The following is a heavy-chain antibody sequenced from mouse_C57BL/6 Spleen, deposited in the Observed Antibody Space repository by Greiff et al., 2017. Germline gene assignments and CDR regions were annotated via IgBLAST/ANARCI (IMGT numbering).Heavy chain of an antibody. D-gene: IGHD2-4*01. Sequence: QVQLKQPGAELVKPGASVKLSCKASGYTFTSYWMHWVKQRPGRGLEGIGRIDPNSGGTKYNEKFKSKATLTVDKPSSTAYMQLSSLTSEDSAVYYCAREGDYDDYYAMDYWGQGTSVTVSS. CDR3: AREGDYDDYYAMDY. V-gene: IGHV1-72*01. J-gene: IGHJ4*01. CDR2: IDPNSGGT. CDR1: GYTFTSYW.